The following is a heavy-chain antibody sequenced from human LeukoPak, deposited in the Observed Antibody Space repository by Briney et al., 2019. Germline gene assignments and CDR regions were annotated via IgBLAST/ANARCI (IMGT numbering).Heavy chain of an antibody. CDR3: ARGAEAAAGTLAFDY. D-gene: IGHD6-13*01. V-gene: IGHV4-59*01. Sequence: SETLSLTCTVSGGSISSYCWSWIRQPPGKGLEWIGYIYYSGSTNYNPSLKSRVTISVDTSKNQFSLKLSSVTAADTAVYYCARGAEAAAGTLAFDYWGQGTLVTVSS. CDR1: GGSISSYC. J-gene: IGHJ4*02. CDR2: IYYSGST.